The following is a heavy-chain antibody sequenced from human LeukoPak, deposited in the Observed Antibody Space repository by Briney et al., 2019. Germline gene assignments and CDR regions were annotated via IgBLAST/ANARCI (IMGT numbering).Heavy chain of an antibody. J-gene: IGHJ4*02. Sequence: GGSLRLSCAASGFTFSSFGMSWVRQAPGKGLEWVSAISGSGGSTYYADSVKGRFTISRDNSKNTLYLQMNSLRAEDTAVYYCAKEPGYSSSWYSLYWGQGTLVTVSS. CDR1: GFTFSSFG. D-gene: IGHD6-13*01. CDR2: ISGSGGST. V-gene: IGHV3-23*01. CDR3: AKEPGYSSSWYSLY.